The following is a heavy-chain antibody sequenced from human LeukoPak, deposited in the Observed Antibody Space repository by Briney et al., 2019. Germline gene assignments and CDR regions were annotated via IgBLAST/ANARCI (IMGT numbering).Heavy chain of an antibody. CDR1: GGSISTYY. J-gene: IGHJ6*03. D-gene: IGHD6-19*01. CDR2: IYYSGST. Sequence: SETLSLTCTVSGGSISTYYWGWIRQPPGKGLEWIGSIYYSGSTYYNPSLKSRVTISVDTSKNQFSLKLSSVTAADTAVYYCARHRGYSSGWYSGSYYYYMDVWGKGTTVTISS. CDR3: ARHRGYSSGWYSGSYYYYMDV. V-gene: IGHV4-39*01.